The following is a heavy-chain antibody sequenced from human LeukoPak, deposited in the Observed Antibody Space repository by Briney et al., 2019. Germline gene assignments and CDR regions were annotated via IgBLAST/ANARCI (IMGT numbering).Heavy chain of an antibody. V-gene: IGHV4-39*07. Sequence: PSETLSLTCTVSGGSISSSSYYWGWIRQPPGKGLEWIGSIYYSGSTYYNPSLKSRVTISVDTSKNQFSLKLSSVTAADTAVYYCASPLKGSVIGAFDIWGQGTMVTVSS. J-gene: IGHJ3*02. CDR1: GGSISSSSYY. CDR3: ASPLKGSVIGAFDI. D-gene: IGHD2-21*01. CDR2: IYYSGST.